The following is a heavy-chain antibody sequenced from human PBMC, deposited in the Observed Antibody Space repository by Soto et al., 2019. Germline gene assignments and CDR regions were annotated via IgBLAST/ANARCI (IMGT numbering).Heavy chain of an antibody. Sequence: SETLSLTCAVYGGSFSGYYWSWIRQPPGKGLEWIGEINHSGSTNYNPSLKSRVTISVDTSKNQFSLKLSSVTAADTAVYYCARGTGYYYYYMDVWGKGTTVTVSS. CDR2: INHSGST. V-gene: IGHV4-34*01. D-gene: IGHD3-10*01. CDR1: GGSFSGYY. CDR3: ARGTGYYYYYMDV. J-gene: IGHJ6*03.